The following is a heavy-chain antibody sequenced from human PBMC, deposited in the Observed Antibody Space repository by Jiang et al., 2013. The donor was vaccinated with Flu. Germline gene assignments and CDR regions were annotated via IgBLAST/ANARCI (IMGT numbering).Heavy chain of an antibody. D-gene: IGHD3-10*01. V-gene: IGHV1-46*01. CDR1: GYTFTSYY. J-gene: IGHJ4*02. CDR2: INPSGGST. CDR3: ASPATYYYGSGSLPY. Sequence: SVKVSCKASGYTFTSYYMHWVRQAPGQGLEWMGIINPSGGSTSYAQKFQGRVTMTRDTSTSTVYMELSSLRSEDTAVYYCASPATYYYGSGSLPYWGQGTLVTVSS.